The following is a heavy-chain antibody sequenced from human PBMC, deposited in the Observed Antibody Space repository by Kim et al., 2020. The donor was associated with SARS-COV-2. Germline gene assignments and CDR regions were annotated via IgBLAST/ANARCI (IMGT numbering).Heavy chain of an antibody. J-gene: IGHJ6*02. CDR3: AKARYDFWSGYSYYYYYGMDV. D-gene: IGHD3-3*01. CDR1: GFTFSSYA. CDR2: ISGSGGST. V-gene: IGHV3-23*01. Sequence: GGSLRLSCAASGFTFSSYAMSWVRQAPGKGLEWVSAISGSGGSTYYADSVKGRFTISRDNSKNTLYLQMNSLRAEDTTVYYCAKARYDFWSGYSYYYYYGMDVWGQGTTVTVSS.